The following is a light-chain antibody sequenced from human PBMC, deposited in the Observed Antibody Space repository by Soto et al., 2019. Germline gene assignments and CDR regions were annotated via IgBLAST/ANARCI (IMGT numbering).Light chain of an antibody. V-gene: IGLV2-14*03. Sequence: QSALTQPASVSGSPGQSITISCTGTSSDVGGYNYVSWYQQHPGNAPKLMIYDVSNRPSGVSDRFSGSKSGNTASLTISGLQAKDEADYYCTAYTSSSSLGVFGTGTKVTVL. CDR2: DVS. CDR3: TAYTSSSSLGV. CDR1: SSDVGGYNY. J-gene: IGLJ1*01.